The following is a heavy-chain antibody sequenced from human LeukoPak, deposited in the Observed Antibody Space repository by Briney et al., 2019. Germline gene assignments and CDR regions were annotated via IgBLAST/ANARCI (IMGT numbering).Heavy chain of an antibody. CDR3: ARNRLYNNYMDV. V-gene: IGHV3-48*03. Sequence: GGSLRLSCAASGFTFSSYEMNWVRQAPGKGLEWISYIPSSDITTYYADSVKGRFTISRDNAKNSLYLQMNSLRGEDTAVYYCARNRLYNNYMDVWDKGTTVTISS. CDR2: IPSSDITT. D-gene: IGHD1-14*01. CDR1: GFTFSSYE. J-gene: IGHJ6*03.